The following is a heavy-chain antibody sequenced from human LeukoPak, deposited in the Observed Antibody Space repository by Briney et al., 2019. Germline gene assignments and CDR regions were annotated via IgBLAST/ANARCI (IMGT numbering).Heavy chain of an antibody. CDR3: AREAASYYYYGMDV. CDR1: GYTFTSYD. CDR2: MNPNSGNT. D-gene: IGHD6-25*01. Sequence: ASVKVSCKASGYTFTSYDINWVRQATGQGFEWMGWMNPNSGNTGYAQKFQGRVTMTRNTSISTAYMELSSLRSEDTAVYYCAREAASYYYYGMDVWGQGTTVTVSS. J-gene: IGHJ6*02. V-gene: IGHV1-8*01.